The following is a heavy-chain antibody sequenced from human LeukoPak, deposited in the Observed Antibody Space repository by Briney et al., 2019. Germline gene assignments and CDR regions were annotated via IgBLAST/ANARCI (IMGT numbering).Heavy chain of an antibody. Sequence: GGSLRLSCAGSGFTFGNYGMSWVRQAPGKGPEWVSGLSNSGGSTNYADSVKGRFTISRDNSKNTLHLQMNSLRAEDTAIYYCAKDRSNTVTDSSRYYGMDVWGQGTTVTVSS. CDR2: LSNSGGST. D-gene: IGHD4-17*01. CDR3: AKDRSNTVTDSSRYYGMDV. CDR1: GFTFGNYG. V-gene: IGHV3-23*01. J-gene: IGHJ6*02.